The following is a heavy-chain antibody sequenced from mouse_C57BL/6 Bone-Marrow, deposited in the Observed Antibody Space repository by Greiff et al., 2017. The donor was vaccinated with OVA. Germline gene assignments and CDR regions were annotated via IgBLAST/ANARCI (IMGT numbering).Heavy chain of an antibody. D-gene: IGHD2-3*01. CDR1: GYTFTSYW. Sequence: VQLQQPGAELVKPGASVKLSCKASGYTFTSYWMHWVKQRPGQGLEWIGMIHPNSGSTNYNEKFKSKATLTVDKSSSTAYMQLSSLTSEDSAVYYCARRGLLRNYFDYWGQGTTLTVSS. J-gene: IGHJ2*01. CDR2: IHPNSGST. CDR3: ARRGLLRNYFDY. V-gene: IGHV1-64*01.